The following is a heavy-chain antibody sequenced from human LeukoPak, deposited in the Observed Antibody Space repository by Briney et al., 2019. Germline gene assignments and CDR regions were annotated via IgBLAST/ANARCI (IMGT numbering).Heavy chain of an antibody. Sequence: GSSVKVSCKASGGTFSSYAISWVRQAPGQGLEWMGGIILIFGTANYAQKFQGRVTITADESTSTAYMELSSLRSEDTAVYYCVGSYSSSAFDIWGQGTMVTVSS. CDR2: IILIFGTA. J-gene: IGHJ3*02. CDR3: VGSYSSSAFDI. V-gene: IGHV1-69*01. CDR1: GGTFSSYA. D-gene: IGHD6-6*01.